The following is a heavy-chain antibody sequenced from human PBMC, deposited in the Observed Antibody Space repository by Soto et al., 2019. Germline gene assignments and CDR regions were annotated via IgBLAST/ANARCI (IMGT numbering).Heavy chain of an antibody. CDR3: AKDQRYSGWVDDSVMDV. V-gene: IGHV3-30*18. Sequence: QVQLVESGGGVVQPGRSLRLSCAASGFIFSDYAFHWVRQAPGKGLEWVSVISFDGSAQYYADSVRGRFTISSDHSKSTVLLHMNSLTTGDTAIYYCAKDQRYSGWVDDSVMDVWGRGTTVTVSS. CDR2: ISFDGSAQ. CDR1: GFIFSDYA. D-gene: IGHD3-9*01. J-gene: IGHJ6*02.